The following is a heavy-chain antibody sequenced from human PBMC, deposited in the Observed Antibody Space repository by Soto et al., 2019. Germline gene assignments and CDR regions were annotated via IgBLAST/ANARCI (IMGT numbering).Heavy chain of an antibody. CDR1: GFSFDGYA. J-gene: IGHJ5*02. CDR2: ISWNSGNI. D-gene: IGHD6-6*01. CDR3: VKASTYSSSQGWFDP. V-gene: IGHV3-9*01. Sequence: EVQLVESGGGLVQPGRSLRLSCAASGFSFDGYAMNWVRQPPGKGREWVSGISWNSGNIDYADSVKGRFTISRDNAKNSLYLQMNSLRAEDTALYYCVKASTYSSSQGWFDPWGQGTMVTVSS.